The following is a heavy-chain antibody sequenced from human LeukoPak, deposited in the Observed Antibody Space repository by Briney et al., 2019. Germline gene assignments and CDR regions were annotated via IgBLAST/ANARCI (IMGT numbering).Heavy chain of an antibody. V-gene: IGHV4-31*03. CDR1: GGSISSSGYY. D-gene: IGHD7-27*01. Sequence: SETLSLTCTVSGGSISSSGYYWSWIRQHPGKGLEWIGYIYYSGSTYYNPSLKSRVTISVDTSKNQFSLKLSSVTAADTAVYYCARDSNWDYYYYYGMDVWGQGTTVTVSS. J-gene: IGHJ6*02. CDR3: ARDSNWDYYYYYGMDV. CDR2: IYYSGST.